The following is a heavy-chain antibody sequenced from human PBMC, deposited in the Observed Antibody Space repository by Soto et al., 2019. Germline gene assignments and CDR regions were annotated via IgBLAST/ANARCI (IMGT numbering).Heavy chain of an antibody. D-gene: IGHD5-18*01. Sequence: GSLRLSCAASGFTFSSYGMHWVRQAPGKGLEWVAVIWYDGSNKYYADSVKGRFTISRDNSKNTLYLQMNSLRAEDTAVYYCARVGYSYGHNWFDPWGQGTLVTVSS. CDR2: IWYDGSNK. CDR3: ARVGYSYGHNWFDP. V-gene: IGHV3-33*01. CDR1: GFTFSSYG. J-gene: IGHJ5*02.